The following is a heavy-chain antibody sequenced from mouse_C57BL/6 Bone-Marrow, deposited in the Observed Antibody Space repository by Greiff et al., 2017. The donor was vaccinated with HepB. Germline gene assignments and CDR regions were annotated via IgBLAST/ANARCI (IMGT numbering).Heavy chain of an antibody. J-gene: IGHJ2*01. Sequence: LKESGEGLVKPGGSLKLSCAASGFTFSSYAMSWVRQTPEKRLEWVAYISSGGDYIYYADTVKGRFTISRDNARNTLYLQMSSLKSEDTAMYYCTRRYFYYFDYWGQGTTLTVSS. V-gene: IGHV5S21*01. D-gene: IGHD2-1*01. CDR3: TRRYFYYFDY. CDR2: ISSGGDYI. CDR1: GFTFSSYA.